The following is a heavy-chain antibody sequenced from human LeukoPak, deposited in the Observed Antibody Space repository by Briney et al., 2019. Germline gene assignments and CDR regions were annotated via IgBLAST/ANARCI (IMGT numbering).Heavy chain of an antibody. V-gene: IGHV3-23*01. J-gene: IGHJ4*02. CDR2: ISDSGGNT. Sequence: GGSLRLSCAASGFTFSSYAMSWVRQAPGKGLEWVSAISDSGGNTYYADSVKGRVTISRDNSKNTLYLQMNSLRAEDMAIYYLANNPRYSGTDPAVGFFESCGQGNLVSASS. D-gene: IGHD1-26*01. CDR3: ANNPRYSGTDPAVGFFES. CDR1: GFTFSSYA.